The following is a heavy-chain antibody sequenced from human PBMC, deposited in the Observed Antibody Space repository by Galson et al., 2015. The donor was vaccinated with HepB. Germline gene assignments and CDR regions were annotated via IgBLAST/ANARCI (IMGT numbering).Heavy chain of an antibody. J-gene: IGHJ5*02. V-gene: IGHV1-2*02. CDR2: INPNSGGT. D-gene: IGHD3-3*01. CDR1: GYTFTGYY. Sequence: SVKVSCKASGYTFTGYYMHWVRQAPGQGLEWMGWINPNSGGTNYAQKFQGRVTMTRDTSISTAYMELSRLRSDDTAVYYCARDFKRTIFERMNWFDPWGQGTLVTVSS. CDR3: ARDFKRTIFERMNWFDP.